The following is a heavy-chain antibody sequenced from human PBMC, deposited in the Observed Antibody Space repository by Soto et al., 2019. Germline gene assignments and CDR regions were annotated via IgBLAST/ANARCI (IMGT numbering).Heavy chain of an antibody. Sequence: EVHLVEAGGGPVKPGESLTLSRAASGFTFGSFTLNWGRQALGKGLGWVSSISSSSAYIYYAESVKGRFTISRDNARSTLYLQMNSLRLDDTAVYFCARDGLTFGGDWGQGTLVAVSS. CDR3: ARDGLTFGGD. J-gene: IGHJ4*02. CDR1: GFTFGSFT. CDR2: ISSSSAYI. D-gene: IGHD3-16*01. V-gene: IGHV3-21*06.